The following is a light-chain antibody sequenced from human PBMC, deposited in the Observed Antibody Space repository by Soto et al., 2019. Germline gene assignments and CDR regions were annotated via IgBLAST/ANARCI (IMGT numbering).Light chain of an antibody. J-gene: IGLJ2*01. CDR2: GNS. CDR3: QSYDSMVSGSGV. V-gene: IGLV1-40*01. Sequence: QSVLTQPPSVSGAPGQRVTISCTGSSSNIGAGYDVHWYQQLPGTAPKLLIYGNSNRPSGVSDRSSGSKSGTSASLAITGLQAEDEADYYCQSYDSMVSGSGVFGGGTKLTVL. CDR1: SSNIGAGYD.